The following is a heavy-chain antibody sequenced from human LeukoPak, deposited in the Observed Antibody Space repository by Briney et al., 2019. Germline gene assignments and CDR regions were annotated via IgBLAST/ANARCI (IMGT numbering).Heavy chain of an antibody. CDR2: IKQEGSEK. V-gene: IGHV3-7*01. D-gene: IGHD4-17*01. Sequence: GGSLRLSCAASGFTFSRYSISWVRQAPGKGLEWVANIKQEGSEKYYVDSVKGRFTIYRDNDKNSLYLKMNSVRAEDTAVYYCARDGGLYGDYRDNWFDPWGQGTLVTVSS. CDR1: GFTFSRYS. J-gene: IGHJ5*02. CDR3: ARDGGLYGDYRDNWFDP.